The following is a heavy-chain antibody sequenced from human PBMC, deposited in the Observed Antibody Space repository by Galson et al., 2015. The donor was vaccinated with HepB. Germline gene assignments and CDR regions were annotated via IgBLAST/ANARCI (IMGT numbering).Heavy chain of an antibody. V-gene: IGHV1-69*04. D-gene: IGHD1-1*01. Sequence: SVKVSCKASGGTFSSYTISWVRQAPGQGLEWMGRIIPILGIANYAQKFQGRVTITADKSTSTAYMELSSLRPEDTAVYYCARDLAPTRKYNWNDVTSDPWGQGTLVTVSS. J-gene: IGHJ5*02. CDR2: IIPILGIA. CDR1: GGTFSSYT. CDR3: ARDLAPTRKYNWNDVTSDP.